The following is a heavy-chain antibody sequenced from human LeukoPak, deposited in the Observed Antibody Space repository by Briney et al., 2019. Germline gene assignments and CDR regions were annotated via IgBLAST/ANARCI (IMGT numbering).Heavy chain of an antibody. CDR1: DGSFTNYY. Sequence: SETLSLTCAVYDGSFTNYYWSWIRQPPGTGLEWIGEINHSGSTNYNPSLRSRVTISLDTSRNQFSLKLSSVTAADTAAYYCARAPYLTGGSWGQGTMVTVSS. CDR3: ARAPYLTGGS. D-gene: IGHD2-8*02. J-gene: IGHJ3*01. CDR2: INHSGST. V-gene: IGHV4-34*01.